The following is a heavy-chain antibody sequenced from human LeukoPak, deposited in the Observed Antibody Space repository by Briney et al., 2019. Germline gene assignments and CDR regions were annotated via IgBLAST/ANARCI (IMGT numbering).Heavy chain of an antibody. D-gene: IGHD6-13*01. Sequence: PSETLSLTCTVSGGSISSYYWSWIRQPPGKGLEWIGYIYYSGSTNYNPSLKSRVTISVDTSKNQFSLKLSSVTAADTVVYYCARLRAAAGLYYFDYWGQGTLVTVSS. CDR2: IYYSGST. V-gene: IGHV4-59*08. J-gene: IGHJ4*02. CDR1: GGSISSYY. CDR3: ARLRAAAGLYYFDY.